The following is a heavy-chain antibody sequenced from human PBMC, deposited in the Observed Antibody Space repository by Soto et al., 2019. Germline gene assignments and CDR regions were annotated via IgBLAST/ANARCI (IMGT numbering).Heavy chain of an antibody. D-gene: IGHD3-22*01. CDR2: IYYSGST. CDR3: ARGGSSGYQNWFDP. Sequence: SETLSLTCTVSGDSISSGDYYWCWIRQPPGKGLEWIGYIYYSGSTYYNPSLKSRVTISVDTSKNQFSLKLSSVTAADTAVYYCARGGSSGYQNWFDPWGQGTLVTVSS. CDR1: GDSISSGDYY. J-gene: IGHJ5*02. V-gene: IGHV4-30-4*01.